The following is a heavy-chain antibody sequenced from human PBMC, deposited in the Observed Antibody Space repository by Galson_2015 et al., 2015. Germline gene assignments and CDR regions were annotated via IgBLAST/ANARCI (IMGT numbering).Heavy chain of an antibody. Sequence: SLRLSCAASEFTFSSYYMSWVRQAPGKGLEWVSSISSTTTYIYYADSVKGRFTISRDNAKNSLYLLINSLGAEDTAVYYCARQILEYDFWSGYFATNVDYLGQGTLVTVSS. CDR1: EFTFSSYY. V-gene: IGHV3-21*01. J-gene: IGHJ4*02. CDR2: ISSTTTYI. CDR3: ARQILEYDFWSGYFATNVDY. D-gene: IGHD3-3*01.